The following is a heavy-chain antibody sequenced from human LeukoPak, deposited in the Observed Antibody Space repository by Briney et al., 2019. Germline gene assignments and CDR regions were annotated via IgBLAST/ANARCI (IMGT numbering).Heavy chain of an antibody. CDR2: ISWDGGST. CDR3: ARGGAAAGSGYYYYYMDV. Sequence: GGSLRLSCAASGFTFDDYAMHWVRHAPGKGLEWVSLISWDGGSTYYADSVKGRFTISRDNSKNSLYLQMNSLRAEDTALYYCARGGAAAGSGYYYYYMDVWGKGTTVTVSS. V-gene: IGHV3-43D*03. D-gene: IGHD6-13*01. J-gene: IGHJ6*03. CDR1: GFTFDDYA.